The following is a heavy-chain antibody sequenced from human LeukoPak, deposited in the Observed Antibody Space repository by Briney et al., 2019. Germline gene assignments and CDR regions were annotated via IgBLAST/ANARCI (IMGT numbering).Heavy chain of an antibody. CDR3: AKSLLTTATGTGRAFDI. J-gene: IGHJ3*02. V-gene: IGHV3-30-3*01. Sequence: GGSLRLSCAASGFTFSSHAMHWVRQAPGKGLEWVAVISYDGSNKYYADSVKGRFTISRDNSKNTLYLQMSSLRAEDSAEYYCAKSLLTTATGTGRAFDIWGQGTMVTVSA. D-gene: IGHD1-1*01. CDR2: ISYDGSNK. CDR1: GFTFSSHA.